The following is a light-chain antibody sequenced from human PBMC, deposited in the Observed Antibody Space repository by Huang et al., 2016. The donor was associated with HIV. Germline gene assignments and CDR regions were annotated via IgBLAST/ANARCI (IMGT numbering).Light chain of an antibody. CDR2: DAS. J-gene: IGKJ4*01. CDR3: QQRSNWPLT. V-gene: IGKV3-11*01. Sequence: EIVLTQSPATLALSPGERATLSCWASQSVSNYLAWYQQTPGQAPRLLIYDASHRATGIPARFNCSGSGADFTLTIDSLEPEDFAVYYCQQRSNWPLTFGRGTKVEI. CDR1: QSVSNY.